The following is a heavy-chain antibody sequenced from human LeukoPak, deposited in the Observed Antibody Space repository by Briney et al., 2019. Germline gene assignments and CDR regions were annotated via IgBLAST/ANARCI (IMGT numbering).Heavy chain of an antibody. D-gene: IGHD4-17*01. Sequence: PSETLSLTCTVSGGSISSGGYYWSWIRQHPGKGLEWIGYIYYSGSTYYNPSLKSRVTISVDTSKNQFSLKLSSVTAADTAVYYCATARYGDYPRFAYWGQGTLVTVSS. CDR3: ATARYGDYPRFAY. CDR1: GGSISSGGYY. J-gene: IGHJ4*02. CDR2: IYYSGST. V-gene: IGHV4-31*03.